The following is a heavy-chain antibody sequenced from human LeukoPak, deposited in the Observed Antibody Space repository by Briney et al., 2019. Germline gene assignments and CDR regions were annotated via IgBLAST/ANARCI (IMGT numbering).Heavy chain of an antibody. V-gene: IGHV1-69*05. Sequence: SVTVSCTASGGTFSSYAISWVRQAPGQGLEWMGGIIPIFGTANYAQKFQGRVTITTDESTSTAYMELSSLRSEDTAVYYCARDPRGTAAGPFDYWGQGTLVTVSS. CDR1: GGTFSSYA. CDR2: IIPIFGTA. J-gene: IGHJ4*02. CDR3: ARDPRGTAAGPFDY. D-gene: IGHD6-13*01.